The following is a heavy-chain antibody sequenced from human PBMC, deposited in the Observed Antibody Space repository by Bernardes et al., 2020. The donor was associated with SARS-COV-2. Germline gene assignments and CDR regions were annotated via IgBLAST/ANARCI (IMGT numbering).Heavy chain of an antibody. D-gene: IGHD1-26*01. V-gene: IGHV3-21*01. J-gene: IGHJ4*02. Sequence: GSLRLSCAASGFTFSSYSMNWVRQAPGKGLEWVSSISSSSSYIYYADSVKGRFTISRDNAKNSLYLQMNSLRAEDTAVYYCARDRVGGQRFFDYWGQGTLVTVSS. CDR3: ARDRVGGQRFFDY. CDR1: GFTFSSYS. CDR2: ISSSSSYI.